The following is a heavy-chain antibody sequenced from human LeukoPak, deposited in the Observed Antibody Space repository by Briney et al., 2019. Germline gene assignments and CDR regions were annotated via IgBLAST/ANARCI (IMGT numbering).Heavy chain of an antibody. D-gene: IGHD3-22*01. CDR3: ARHDSSGPYNAFDI. V-gene: IGHV4-39*01. Sequence: SETLSLTCTVSGGSIRSSSYYWGWIRQPPGKGLEWIGSVYYGGNTYYNPSLKSRITISVETSKNQFSLKLTSVTAADTAVYYCARHDSSGPYNAFDIWGQGTMVTVSS. J-gene: IGHJ3*02. CDR2: VYYGGNT. CDR1: GGSIRSSSYY.